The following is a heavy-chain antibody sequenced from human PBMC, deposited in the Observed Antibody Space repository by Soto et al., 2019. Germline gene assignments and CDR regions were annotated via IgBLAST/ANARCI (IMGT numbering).Heavy chain of an antibody. J-gene: IGHJ6*02. CDR2: IYYSGST. CDR3: ARGLTYYDMLTGYSLPLDV. CDR1: GGSISSGDYY. V-gene: IGHV4-30-4*01. D-gene: IGHD3-9*01. Sequence: SETLSLTCTVSGGSISSGDYYWSWIRQPPGRGLEWIGYIYYSGSTYYNPSLKSRVTISVDTSKNQFSLKLSSVTAADTAVYYCARGLTYYDMLTGYSLPLDVWGQGTTVTVSS.